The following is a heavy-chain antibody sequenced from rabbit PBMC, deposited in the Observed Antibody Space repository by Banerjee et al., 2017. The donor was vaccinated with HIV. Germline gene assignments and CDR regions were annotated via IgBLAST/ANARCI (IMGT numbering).Heavy chain of an antibody. CDR3: ARDLTGSSLYYNL. CDR1: GFSFSSSQW. V-gene: IGHV1S45*01. Sequence: QEQLEESGGDLVKPEGSLTLTCTASGFSFSSSQWICWVRQAPGKGLELIAWIYTSSGSTYYASWAKGRFSISKTSSTTVTLQMTSLTAADTATYFCARDLTGSSLYYNLWGPGTLVTDS. D-gene: IGHD1-1*01. CDR2: IYTSSGST. J-gene: IGHJ4*01.